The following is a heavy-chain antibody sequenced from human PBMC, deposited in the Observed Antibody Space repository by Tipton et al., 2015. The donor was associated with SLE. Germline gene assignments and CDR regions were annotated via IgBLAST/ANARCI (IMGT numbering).Heavy chain of an antibody. Sequence: TLSLTCTVSGGSISSRSYFWCWIRQPPGKGLEWIGTIFYSGNTDYNPSLKGRVTISVDTSKNQFSLKLSSVTATDTAIYYCVRLSFGYTTGWYMDHWGQGTLASVSS. CDR2: IFYSGNT. CDR3: VRLSFGYTTGWYMDH. D-gene: IGHD6-19*01. V-gene: IGHV4-39*01. J-gene: IGHJ4*02. CDR1: GGSISSRSYF.